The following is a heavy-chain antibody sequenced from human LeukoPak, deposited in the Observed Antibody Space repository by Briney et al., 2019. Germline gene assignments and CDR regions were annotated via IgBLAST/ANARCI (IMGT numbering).Heavy chain of an antibody. Sequence: GESLKISCKGSGYSFTSHWIGWVRQMPGKGLEWMGIIYPGDSDTRYSPSIQGQVTISADKSISTAYLQWSSLKASDTAMYYCARTVIAARQDWFDPWGQGTRVTVSS. D-gene: IGHD6-6*01. V-gene: IGHV5-51*01. J-gene: IGHJ5*02. CDR2: IYPGDSDT. CDR1: GYSFTSHW. CDR3: ARTVIAARQDWFDP.